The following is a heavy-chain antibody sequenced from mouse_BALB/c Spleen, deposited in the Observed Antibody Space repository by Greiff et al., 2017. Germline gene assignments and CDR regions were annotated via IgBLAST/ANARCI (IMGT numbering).Heavy chain of an antibody. Sequence: VQLQQSGAELVKPGASVKLSCKASGYTFTDYTIHWVKQRPGQGLEWIGWFYPGSGSIKYNEKFKDKATLTADKSSSTVYMELSRLTSEDAAVYFVARHEEFDGYYRFDYWGQGTPVTVSA. J-gene: IGHJ3*01. CDR2: FYPGSGSI. CDR1: GYTFTDYT. CDR3: ARHEEFDGYYRFDY. V-gene: IGHV1-62-2*01. D-gene: IGHD2-3*01.